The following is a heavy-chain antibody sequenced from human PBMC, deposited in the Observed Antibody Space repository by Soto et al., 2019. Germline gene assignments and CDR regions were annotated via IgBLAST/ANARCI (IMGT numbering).Heavy chain of an antibody. D-gene: IGHD5-18*01. V-gene: IGHV3-30*18. CDR1: GFTFSSYG. CDR2: ISYDGTNK. J-gene: IGHJ3*02. CDR3: AKVGSGYSTHLAHDAFDI. Sequence: QVQLVESGGGVVQPGRSLRLSCAASGFTFSSYGMHWVRQAPGKGLEWVAVISYDGTNKYYADSVKGRFTISRDNSKNPLYLERTSLRAEDTTVYYCAKVGSGYSTHLAHDAFDIGGQGTMVTVSS.